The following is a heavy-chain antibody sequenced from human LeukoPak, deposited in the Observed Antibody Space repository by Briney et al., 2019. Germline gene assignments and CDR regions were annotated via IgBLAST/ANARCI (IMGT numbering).Heavy chain of an antibody. CDR1: GGIFSSYA. CDR3: ASRQEGSGSYYYYYYGMDV. Sequence: ASVKVSCKASGGIFSSYAISWVRQAPGQGREWMGGIIPIFGTANYAQKFQGRVTITADESTSTAYMELSSLRSEDTAVYYCASRQEGSGSYYYYYYGMDVWGKGTTVTVSS. J-gene: IGHJ6*04. D-gene: IGHD3-10*01. V-gene: IGHV1-69*13. CDR2: IIPIFGTA.